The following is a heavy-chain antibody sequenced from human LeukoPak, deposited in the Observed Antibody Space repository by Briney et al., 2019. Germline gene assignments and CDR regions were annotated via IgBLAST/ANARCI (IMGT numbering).Heavy chain of an antibody. V-gene: IGHV4-61*02. CDR1: GGSISSGSYY. D-gene: IGHD3-16*01. J-gene: IGHJ3*02. CDR2: IYTSGST. Sequence: SETLSLTCTVSGGSISSGSYYWSWIRQPAGKGLEWIGRIYTSGSTNYNPSLKSRVTISVDTSKNQFSLKLSSVTAADTAVYYCVGGEAGDEAFDIWGQETMVTVSS. CDR3: VGGEAGDEAFDI.